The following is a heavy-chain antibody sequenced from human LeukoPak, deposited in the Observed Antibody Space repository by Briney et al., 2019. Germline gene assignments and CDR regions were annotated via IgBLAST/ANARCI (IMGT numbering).Heavy chain of an antibody. CDR1: GFTFSSSA. CDR3: TQSNY. V-gene: IGHV3-73*01. CDR2: IRSKADNYAT. J-gene: IGHJ4*02. Sequence: GGSLRPSCAASGFTFSSSAMSWVRQASGKGLEWVGRIRSKADNYATAYAVSVQGRFTISRDDSKNTAYLQLNSLKTEDTAVYYCTQSNYWGQGALVTVSS.